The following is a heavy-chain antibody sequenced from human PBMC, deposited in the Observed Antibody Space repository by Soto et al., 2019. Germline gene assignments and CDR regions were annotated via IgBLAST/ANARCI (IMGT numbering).Heavy chain of an antibody. J-gene: IGHJ5*02. Sequence: SETLSLTCIVSGGSISSYYWSWTRQPPGKGLEWIGYIYYSGSTNYNPSLKSRVTISVDTSKNQFSLKLSSVTAADTAVYYCARARLSRSWWFDPWGQGTLVTVS. D-gene: IGHD3-10*01. CDR3: ARARLSRSWWFDP. V-gene: IGHV4-59*01. CDR1: GGSISSYY. CDR2: IYYSGST.